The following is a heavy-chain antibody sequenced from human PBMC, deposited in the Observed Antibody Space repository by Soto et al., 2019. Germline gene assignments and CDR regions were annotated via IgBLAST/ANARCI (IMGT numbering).Heavy chain of an antibody. CDR2: ISHDGTNK. V-gene: IGHV3-30*18. D-gene: IGHD2-2*01. CDR1: GFTFSSYG. J-gene: IGHJ4*02. Sequence: QVQMVESGGGVVQPGRSLRLACGASGFTFSSYGLHWVRQAPGKGLEWVAVISHDGTNKYYADSVRGRFTISRDNSKDTLYLQMDILRDEDTAVYYCAKGYCSSFTCYADYWGQGTLVIVSS. CDR3: AKGYCSSFTCYADY.